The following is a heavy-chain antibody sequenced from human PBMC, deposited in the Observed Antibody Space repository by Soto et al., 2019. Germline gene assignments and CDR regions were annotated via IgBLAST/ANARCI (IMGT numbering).Heavy chain of an antibody. V-gene: IGHV3-23*01. D-gene: IGHD1-1*01. CDR3: AKAGTYYYYGVDV. Sequence: PGGSLRLSCAASGFTFRSYAMSWVRQAPGKGLEWVSGISGSGDNTYYADSVKGRFTISRDNSKSTLYLEMNNLRAEDTAVYYCAKAGTYYYYGVDVWGQGTTVTVSS. J-gene: IGHJ6*02. CDR1: GFTFRSYA. CDR2: ISGSGDNT.